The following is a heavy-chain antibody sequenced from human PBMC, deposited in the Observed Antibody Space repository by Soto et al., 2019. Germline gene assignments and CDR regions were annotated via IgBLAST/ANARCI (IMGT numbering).Heavy chain of an antibody. V-gene: IGHV1-3*01. CDR1: GYTLTSYA. Sequence: ASVKVSCKASGYTLTSYAMHWVRQAPGQRLEWMGWINAGNGNTKYSQKFQGRVTITRDTSASTAYMELSSLRSEDTAVYYCARSYVLRNIDYWGQGTLVTVSS. J-gene: IGHJ4*02. D-gene: IGHD3-16*01. CDR2: INAGNGNT. CDR3: ARSYVLRNIDY.